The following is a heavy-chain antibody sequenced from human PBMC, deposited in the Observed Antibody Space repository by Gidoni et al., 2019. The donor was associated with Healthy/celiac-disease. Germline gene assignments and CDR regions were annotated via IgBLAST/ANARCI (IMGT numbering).Heavy chain of an antibody. J-gene: IGHJ3*02. CDR1: GYTFTGYY. V-gene: IGHV1-2*04. Sequence: QVQLVQSGAEVKKPGASVKVSCKASGYTFTGYYMHWVRQAPGQGLEWMGWINPNSGGTNYAQKFQGWVTMTRDTSISTAYMELSRLRSDDTAVYYCARAVDIVATNEGDDAFDIWGQGTMVTVSS. D-gene: IGHD5-12*01. CDR3: ARAVDIVATNEGDDAFDI. CDR2: INPNSGGT.